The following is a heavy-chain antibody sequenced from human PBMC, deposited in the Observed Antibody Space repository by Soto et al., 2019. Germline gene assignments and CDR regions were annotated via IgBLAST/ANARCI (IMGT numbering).Heavy chain of an antibody. J-gene: IGHJ4*02. CDR1: GFTFTNSA. CDR3: AADLYDSSDVKDLGVY. Sequence: ASVKVSCKASGFTFTNSAVQWVRQARGQRLEWIGWIVVGSGNTNFAQKFQERVTITRDMSTSTAYMELSSLRSEDTAVYYCAADLYDSSDVKDLGVYWDQRTLVTVSS. CDR2: IVVGSGNT. V-gene: IGHV1-58*01. D-gene: IGHD3-22*01.